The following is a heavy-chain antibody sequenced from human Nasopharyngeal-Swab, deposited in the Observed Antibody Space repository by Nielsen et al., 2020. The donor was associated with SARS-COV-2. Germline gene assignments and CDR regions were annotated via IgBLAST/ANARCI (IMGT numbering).Heavy chain of an antibody. D-gene: IGHD4-17*01. CDR3: ARARGAYGDYYYYYYTDV. CDR2: TYYRSKWYN. Sequence: SQTLSLTCASSGDSVSSSSAAWNWIRQSPSTGLECLGRTYYRSKWYNDYAVSVKSRITINPDTSKNQFSLQLNSVTPEDTAVYYCARARGAYGDYYYYYYTDVWGKGTTVTVSS. V-gene: IGHV6-1*01. CDR1: GDSVSSSSAA. J-gene: IGHJ6*03.